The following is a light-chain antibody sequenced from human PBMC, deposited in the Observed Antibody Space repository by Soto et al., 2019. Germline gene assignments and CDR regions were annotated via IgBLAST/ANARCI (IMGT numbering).Light chain of an antibody. J-gene: IGKJ1*01. CDR1: QRISDW. CDR2: SAS. CDR3: HQYNTASS. Sequence: DIQMTQSPSTLSASVGDRVTITCRASQRISDWLAWYQQKPGKAPKLLIYSASNLENGVPSRFSGSGFATEFTLTINGLQPDDFATYYCHQYNTASSFGQGTKVEIK. V-gene: IGKV1-5*03.